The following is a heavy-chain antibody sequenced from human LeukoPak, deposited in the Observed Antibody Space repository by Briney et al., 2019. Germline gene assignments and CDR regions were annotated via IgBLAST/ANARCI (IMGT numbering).Heavy chain of an antibody. CDR3: ARDLFDDYSLDY. Sequence: PGGSLRLSCAASGFTFSSYSMNWFRHAPGKGLGWVSSISSSSSIIYYAASVKGRFTISRDNAKNSLYLQVNSLRAEDTAVYYCARDLFDDYSLDYWGRGTMVTVSS. D-gene: IGHD3-16*01. V-gene: IGHV3-21*01. J-gene: IGHJ4*02. CDR1: GFTFSSYS. CDR2: ISSSSSII.